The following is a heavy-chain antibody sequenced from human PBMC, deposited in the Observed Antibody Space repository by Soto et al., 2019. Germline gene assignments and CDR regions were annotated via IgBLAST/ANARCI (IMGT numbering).Heavy chain of an antibody. J-gene: IGHJ4*02. D-gene: IGHD2-21*02. CDR3: ARLRVPYCGGDCCSAFDF. CDR2: INPNGGGT. CDR1: GYTFTTYY. V-gene: IGHV1-46*01. Sequence: ASVKVSCKASGYTFTTYYMHWVRQAPGQGLEWMGIINPNGGGTSYAQKFQGRVTMTRDTSTSTVYMELSSLRSEDTAVYYCARLRVPYCGGDCCSAFDFWGQGTQVTVSS.